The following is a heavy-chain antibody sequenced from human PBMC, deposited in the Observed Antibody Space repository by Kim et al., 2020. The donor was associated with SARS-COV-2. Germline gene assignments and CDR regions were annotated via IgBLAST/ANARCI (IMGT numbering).Heavy chain of an antibody. CDR3: ARDHYGSYEV. Sequence: ASVKVSCKASGYRFIDYRMDWVRQAPDQGLEWMGWIDPNSGDTHYAQNFQGRVTMTRDTSISTVYVEFGSLTSDDTAVYYCARDHYGSYEVWGQGTLVTVSS. CDR2: IDPNSGDT. V-gene: IGHV1-2*02. J-gene: IGHJ4*02. D-gene: IGHD3-10*01. CDR1: GYRFIDYR.